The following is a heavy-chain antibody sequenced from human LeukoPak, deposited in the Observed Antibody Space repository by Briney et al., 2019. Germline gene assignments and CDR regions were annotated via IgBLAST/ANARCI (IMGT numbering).Heavy chain of an antibody. D-gene: IGHD5-24*01. CDR2: IYYSGST. CDR3: ARHRWYIDY. V-gene: IGHV4-39*01. J-gene: IGHJ4*02. Sequence: ASETLSLTCTVSGGSISSSGYYWGWTRQPPGKGLEWIGSIYYSGSTYYNPSLKSRVTISVDTSKNQFSLKLSSVTAADTAVYYCARHRWYIDYWGQGTLVTVSS. CDR1: GGSISSSGYY.